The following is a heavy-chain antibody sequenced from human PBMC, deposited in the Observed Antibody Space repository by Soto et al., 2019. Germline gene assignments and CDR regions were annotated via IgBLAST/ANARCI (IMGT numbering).Heavy chain of an antibody. Sequence: GGSLRLSCAASGFTFSNAWMSWVRQAPGKGLEWVGRIKSKTDGGTTDYAAPVKGRFTISRDDSKNTLYLQMNSLKTEDTAVYYCTTDRYYYDSSGYYPPFDYWGQGTLVTVSS. J-gene: IGHJ4*02. CDR1: GFTFSNAW. V-gene: IGHV3-15*01. CDR2: IKSKTDGGTT. D-gene: IGHD3-22*01. CDR3: TTDRYYYDSSGYYPPFDY.